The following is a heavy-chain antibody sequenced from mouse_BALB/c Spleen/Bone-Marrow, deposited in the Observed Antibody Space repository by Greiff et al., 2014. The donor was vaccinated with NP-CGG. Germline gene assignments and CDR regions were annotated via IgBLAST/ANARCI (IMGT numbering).Heavy chain of an antibody. V-gene: IGHV1-80*01. CDR1: GYVFSTYW. CDR2: IYPGDGDT. J-gene: IGHJ2*01. CDR3: ARGDIYYSAREYFDF. Sequence: VQLQQSGAELVRPGSSVKISCKASGYVFSTYWMHWVKQRPGQGLEWIGQIYPGDGDTNYNGKFKTKATLTADKSSSTAYMQLSILTSEDSAVYVCARGDIYYSAREYFDFWGQGTTLTVSS. D-gene: IGHD1-1*01.